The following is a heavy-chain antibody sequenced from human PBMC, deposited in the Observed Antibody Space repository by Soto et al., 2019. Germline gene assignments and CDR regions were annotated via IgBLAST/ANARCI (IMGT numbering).Heavy chain of an antibody. D-gene: IGHD2-2*03. V-gene: IGHV3-23*01. CDR2: ISGSGGST. J-gene: IGHJ6*02. CDR3: AKDYGYCSSPSCSRPYGMDV. CDR1: GFTFSSYA. Sequence: GSLRLSCAASGFTFSSYALSWVRQAPGKGLEWVSVISGSGGSTYYADSVKGRFTISRDNSKNTFYLQMNSLRAEDTAIYYCAKDYGYCSSPSCSRPYGMDVWGQGATVTVSS.